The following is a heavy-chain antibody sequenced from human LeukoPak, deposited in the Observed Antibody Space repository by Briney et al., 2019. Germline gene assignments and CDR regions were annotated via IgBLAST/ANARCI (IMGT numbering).Heavy chain of an antibody. CDR3: AREDGYCSGGNCYSYFDS. J-gene: IGHJ4*02. D-gene: IGHD2-15*01. CDR2: IKKTGSET. CDR1: GFTFSHFW. V-gene: IGHV3-7*01. Sequence: QSGGSLRLSCAASGFTFSHFWMSWVRQAPGKGLEWVAYIKKTGSETYYVDSVKGRFTITRDNTRNSLFLQMYSLGAEDTAVYFCAREDGYCSGGNCYSYFDSWGQGTLVTVSS.